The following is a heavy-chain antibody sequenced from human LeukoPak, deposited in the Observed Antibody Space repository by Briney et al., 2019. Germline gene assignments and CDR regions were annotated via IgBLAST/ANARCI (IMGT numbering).Heavy chain of an antibody. CDR3: ARRILTGYYRFDY. J-gene: IGHJ4*02. Sequence: SVKVSCKASGGTFSSYAISWVRQAPGQGLEWMGGIIPIFGTANYAQKFQGRVTITADESTSTAYMELSSLRSEDAAVYYCARRILTGYYRFDYWGQGTLVTVSS. V-gene: IGHV1-69*13. CDR2: IIPIFGTA. D-gene: IGHD3-9*01. CDR1: GGTFSSYA.